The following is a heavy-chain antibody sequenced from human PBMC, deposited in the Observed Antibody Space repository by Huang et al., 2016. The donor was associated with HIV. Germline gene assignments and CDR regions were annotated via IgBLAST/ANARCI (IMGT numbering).Heavy chain of an antibody. V-gene: IGHV4-34*02. CDR2: INHSGNT. D-gene: IGHD3-22*01. CDR1: GGSFSGYY. Sequence: QVQPEQWGAGLLKASETPSLTCAVYGGSFSGYYWNWLRQAPGKGLEWVGEINHSGNTNYNPSLKSRVNMSVDTSKSQFSLYLTSLSAADTGTYFCARRYNSRRDYWGRGTLVTVHS. J-gene: IGHJ4*02. CDR3: ARRYNSRRDY.